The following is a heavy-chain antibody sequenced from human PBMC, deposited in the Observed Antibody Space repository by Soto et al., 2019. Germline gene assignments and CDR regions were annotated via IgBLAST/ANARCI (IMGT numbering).Heavy chain of an antibody. J-gene: IGHJ6*03. CDR2: IKQDGSEK. V-gene: IGHV3-7*01. CDR3: ARELSITIFGVDYYYYMDV. CDR1: GFTFSSYW. Sequence: GGSLRLSCAASGFTFSSYWMSWVRQAPGKGLEWVANIKQDGSEKYYVDSVKGRFTISRDNAKNSLYLQMNSLRAEDTAVYYCARELSITIFGVDYYYYMDVWGKGTTVTVSS. D-gene: IGHD3-3*01.